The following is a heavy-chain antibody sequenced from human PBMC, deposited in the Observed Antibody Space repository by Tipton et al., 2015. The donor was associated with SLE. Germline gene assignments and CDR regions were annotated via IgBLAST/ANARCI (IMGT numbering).Heavy chain of an antibody. V-gene: IGHV3-48*01. Sequence: GSLRLSCAASGFTFSSYSMNWVRQAPGKGLEWVSYISSSSSTIYYADSVKGRFTISRDNAKNSLYLQMNSLRAEDTAVYYCAKVASLRFLDLLDYWGQGTLVTVSS. J-gene: IGHJ4*02. CDR2: ISSSSSTI. CDR3: AKVASLRFLDLLDY. D-gene: IGHD3-3*01. CDR1: GFTFSSYS.